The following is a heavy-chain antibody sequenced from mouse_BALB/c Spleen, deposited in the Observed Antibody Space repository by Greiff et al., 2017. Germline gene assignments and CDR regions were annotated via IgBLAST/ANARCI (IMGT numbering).Heavy chain of an antibody. V-gene: IGHV14-3*02. CDR2: IDPANGNT. CDR1: GFNIKDTY. Sequence: EVQLQQSGAELVKPGASVKLSCTASGFNIKDTYMHWVKQRPEQGLEWIGRIDPANGNTKYDPKFQGKATITADTSSNTAYLQLSSLTSEDTAVYYCAFTTVVGDYYAMDYWGQGTSVTVSS. D-gene: IGHD1-1*01. CDR3: AFTTVVGDYYAMDY. J-gene: IGHJ4*01.